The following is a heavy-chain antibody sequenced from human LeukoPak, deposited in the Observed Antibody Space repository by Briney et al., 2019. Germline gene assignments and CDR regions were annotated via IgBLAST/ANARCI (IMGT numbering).Heavy chain of an antibody. CDR2: ISAYNGNT. CDR3: ARVIPSPLSSSICGYYYYYYMDV. CDR1: GYTFTSYG. J-gene: IGHJ6*03. D-gene: IGHD6-6*01. Sequence: ASVKVSCKASGYTFTSYGISWVRQAPGQGLEWMGWISAYNGNTNYAQKLQGRVTMTTDTSTSTAYMELRSLRSDDTAVYYCARVIPSPLSSSICGYYYYYYMDVWGKGTTVTVSS. V-gene: IGHV1-18*01.